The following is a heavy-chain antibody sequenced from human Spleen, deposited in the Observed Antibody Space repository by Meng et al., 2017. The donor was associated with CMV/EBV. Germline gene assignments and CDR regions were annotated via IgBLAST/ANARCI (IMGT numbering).Heavy chain of an antibody. CDR3: ARVGELAFPCDS. D-gene: IGHD1-26*01. CDR2: INPHSGDT. Sequence: ASVKVSCKASGDSFTAFYIYWIRRAPGQGPQWMGWINPHSGDTKFAQAFQGRVTITRDTSINTAYLELTGLRSDDSAVYYCARVGELAFPCDSWGQGTLVTVSS. CDR1: GDSFTAFY. V-gene: IGHV1-2*02. J-gene: IGHJ4*02.